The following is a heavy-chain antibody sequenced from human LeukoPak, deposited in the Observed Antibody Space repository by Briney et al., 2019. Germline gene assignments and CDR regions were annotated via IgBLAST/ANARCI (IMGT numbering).Heavy chain of an antibody. CDR1: GFTFSSYA. Sequence: GGSLRLSCAASGFTFSSYAMHWVRQAPGKGLEWVAVISYDGSNKYYADSVKGRFTISRDNSKNTLYLQMNSLRAEDTAVYYCAKTRLEVVPNDAFDIWGQGTMVTVSS. CDR3: AKTRLEVVPNDAFDI. J-gene: IGHJ3*02. V-gene: IGHV3-30-3*02. D-gene: IGHD3-22*01. CDR2: ISYDGSNK.